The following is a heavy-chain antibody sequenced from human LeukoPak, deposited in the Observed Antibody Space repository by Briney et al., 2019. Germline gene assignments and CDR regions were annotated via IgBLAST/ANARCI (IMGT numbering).Heavy chain of an antibody. CDR1: GFTFSSYE. J-gene: IGHJ5*02. CDR3: ARNSGSYYH. Sequence: GGSLRLSCAASGFTFSSYEMNWVRQAPGKGLEWVSYISSSGSTIYYADSVKGRFTISRDNAKNSLYLQINSLRAEDTAVYYCARNSGSYYHWGQGTLVTVSS. V-gene: IGHV3-48*03. D-gene: IGHD3-10*01. CDR2: ISSSGSTI.